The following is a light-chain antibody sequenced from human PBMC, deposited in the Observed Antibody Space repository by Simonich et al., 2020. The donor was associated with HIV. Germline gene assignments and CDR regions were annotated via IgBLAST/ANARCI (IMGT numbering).Light chain of an antibody. V-gene: IGKV1-NL1*01. J-gene: IGKJ1*01. CDR1: QGISNS. Sequence: DIQMTQSPSSLSASVGDRVTITCRANQGISNSLAWYQQKPGKAPKLLLDAASRLESGVPFRFSGSGSGTEFTLTISSMQSEDFAVYYCQQYNNWPPWTFGQGTKVEIK. CDR3: QQYNNWPPWT. CDR2: AAS.